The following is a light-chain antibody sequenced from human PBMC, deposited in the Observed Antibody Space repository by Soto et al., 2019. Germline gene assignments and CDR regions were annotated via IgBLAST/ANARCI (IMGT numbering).Light chain of an antibody. V-gene: IGLV2-8*01. J-gene: IGLJ3*02. CDR3: GSFAGPVWV. CDR2: EVT. CDR1: SSDIGGYDH. Sequence: QSVLTQPPSASGSPGQSVTISCTGTSSDIGGYDHVSWYRQDPGKAPKVMIYEVTKRPSGVPDRFSGSKAGNTASLTVFGLQAEDEANYYCGSFAGPVWVFGGGTKVTGL.